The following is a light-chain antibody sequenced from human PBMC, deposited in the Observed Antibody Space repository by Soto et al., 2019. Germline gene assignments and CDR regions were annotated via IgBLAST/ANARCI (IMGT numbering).Light chain of an antibody. Sequence: EIVLTQSPGTLSLSPGERATLSCRARQSVSNNYLAWYQQTPGQAPRLLIYGASNTATGIPDRFSGSGSGTDFTLTIRRLEPEDVAVYYCQQYGTSGTFGQGTQVDIK. V-gene: IGKV3-20*01. CDR1: QSVSNNY. J-gene: IGKJ1*01. CDR2: GAS. CDR3: QQYGTSGT.